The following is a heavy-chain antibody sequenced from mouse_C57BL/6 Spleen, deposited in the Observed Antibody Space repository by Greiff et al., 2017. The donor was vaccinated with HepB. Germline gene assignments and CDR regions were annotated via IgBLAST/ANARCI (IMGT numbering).Heavy chain of an antibody. CDR2: ISSGSSTI. D-gene: IGHD2-1*01. Sequence: EVQLVESGGGLVKPGGSLKLSCAASGFTFSDYGMHWVRQAPEKGLEWVAYISSGSSTIYYADTVKGRFTISRDNAKNTLFLQMTSLRSEDTAMYYCARSRYGNYEYFDVWGTGTTVTVSS. CDR1: GFTFSDYG. V-gene: IGHV5-17*01. J-gene: IGHJ1*03. CDR3: ARSRYGNYEYFDV.